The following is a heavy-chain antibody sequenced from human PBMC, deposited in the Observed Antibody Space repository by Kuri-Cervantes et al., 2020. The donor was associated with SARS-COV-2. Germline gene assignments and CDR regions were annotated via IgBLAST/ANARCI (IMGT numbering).Heavy chain of an antibody. V-gene: IGHV4-34*01. J-gene: IGHJ4*02. CDR2: INHSGST. CDR3: ARGPQLEPDSSGYYYFDY. Sequence: SETLSLTCALYGDSFSGFYYSWIRQPPGKGLEWIGEINHSGSTNYNPSLKNRVTISVDTSKNQFSLNLNSVTAADTAVYYCARGPQLEPDSSGYYYFDYWGQGTLVTVSS. CDR1: GDSFSGFY. D-gene: IGHD3-22*01.